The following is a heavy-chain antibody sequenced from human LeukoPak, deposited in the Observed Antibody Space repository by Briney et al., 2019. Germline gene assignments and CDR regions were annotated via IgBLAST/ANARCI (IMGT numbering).Heavy chain of an antibody. J-gene: IGHJ4*02. V-gene: IGHV1-69*05. D-gene: IGHD3-3*01. CDR3: ARGFLRSGYYQLDY. Sequence: SVKVSCKASGGTFSSYAISWVRQTPGQGREWMGGIIPIFGTANYAQKFQGRVTITTDESTSTAYMELRSLRSEDTAVYYCARGFLRSGYYQLDYWGQGTLVTVSP. CDR1: GGTFSSYA. CDR2: IIPIFGTA.